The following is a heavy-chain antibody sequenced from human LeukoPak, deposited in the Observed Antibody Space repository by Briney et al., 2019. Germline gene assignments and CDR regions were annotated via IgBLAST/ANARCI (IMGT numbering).Heavy chain of an antibody. J-gene: IGHJ4*02. D-gene: IGHD3-22*01. V-gene: IGHV3-30*02. CDR1: GFTFGSYG. CDR3: AKDLRRYYYESSGYYLDY. CDR2: VRYDGSSK. Sequence: GGSLRLSCAASGFTFGSYGMHWVRQAPGKGLEWVAFVRYDGSSKYSADSVKGRFTISRDNSKNTLYLQMNSLRAEDTAVYYCAKDLRRYYYESSGYYLDYWGQGTLVTVSS.